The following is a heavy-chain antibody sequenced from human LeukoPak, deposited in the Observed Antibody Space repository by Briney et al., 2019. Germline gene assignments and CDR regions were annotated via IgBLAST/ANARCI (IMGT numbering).Heavy chain of an antibody. V-gene: IGHV3-23*01. CDR2: IGGSGGST. CDR1: GFTFSSYA. Sequence: GGSLRLSCAASGFTFSSYAMSWVRQAPGKGLEWVPAIGGSGGSTYYADSVKGRFTISRDNSKNTLYLQMNSLRAEDTAVYYCAKDMVYYDSSGTTPSDYWGQGTLVTVSS. D-gene: IGHD3-22*01. CDR3: AKDMVYYDSSGTTPSDY. J-gene: IGHJ4*02.